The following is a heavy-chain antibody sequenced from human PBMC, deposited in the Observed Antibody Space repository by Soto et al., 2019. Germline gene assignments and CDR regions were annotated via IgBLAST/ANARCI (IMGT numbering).Heavy chain of an antibody. J-gene: IGHJ6*02. Sequence: QVQLQESGPGLVKPSQTLSLTCTVSGGSISSGGYYWSWIRQHPGKGLEWIGYIYYSGSTYYNPSLTSRVTISVDTSTNQFSLKLSSVTAADTAVYYCARGLGALFSSGSYYRYYYYGMDVWGQGTTVTVSS. CDR2: IYYSGST. CDR1: GGSISSGGYY. D-gene: IGHD3-10*01. V-gene: IGHV4-31*03. CDR3: ARGLGALFSSGSYYRYYYYGMDV.